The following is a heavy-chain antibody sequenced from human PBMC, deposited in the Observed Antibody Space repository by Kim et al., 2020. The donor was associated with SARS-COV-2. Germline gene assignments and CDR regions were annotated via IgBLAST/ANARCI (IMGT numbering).Heavy chain of an antibody. CDR1: GFTFSSYG. D-gene: IGHD5-18*01. J-gene: IGHJ4*02. CDR3: ARDRAARNCDH. Sequence: GGSLRLSCAASGFTFSSYGMHWVRQAPGKGLEWVAVIWYDGSIIKYADSVKGRFAISRDNSKNTVYLQMNTLRAEDTAMYYCARDRAARNCDHWGQGILV. V-gene: IGHV3-33*01. CDR2: IWYDGSII.